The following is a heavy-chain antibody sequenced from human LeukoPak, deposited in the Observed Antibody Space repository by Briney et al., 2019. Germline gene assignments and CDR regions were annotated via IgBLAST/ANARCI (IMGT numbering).Heavy chain of an antibody. CDR3: ARAGGTSTDTSGSYPRYRFHP. J-gene: IGHJ5*02. D-gene: IGHD3-22*01. CDR2: ISNSGST. V-gene: IGHV4-31*03. CDR1: GDSITSGGYY. Sequence: ASETLSLTCTVSGDSITSGGYYWSWIRQHPGKGLEWIGYISNSGSTHYNPSLKSRVTISVDTSKKQFSLKLSSVTAADTAVYYCARAGGTSTDTSGSYPRYRFHPWGQGTLATVSS.